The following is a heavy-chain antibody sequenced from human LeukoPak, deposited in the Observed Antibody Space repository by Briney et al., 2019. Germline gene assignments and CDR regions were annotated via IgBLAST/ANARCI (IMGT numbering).Heavy chain of an antibody. Sequence: GGSLRLSCAASGFTFNSNSMAWVRQAPGKGPEWVANINLDGSQKYYVDSVKGRFTISRDNAENSLYLQMNSLRAEDTALYYCARKRPNYFDYWGQGTLVTVSS. CDR3: ARKRPNYFDY. CDR2: INLDGSQK. V-gene: IGHV3-7*01. J-gene: IGHJ4*02. CDR1: GFTFNSNS.